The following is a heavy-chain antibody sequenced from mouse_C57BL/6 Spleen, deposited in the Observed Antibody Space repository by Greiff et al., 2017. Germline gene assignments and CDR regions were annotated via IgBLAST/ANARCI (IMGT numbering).Heavy chain of an antibody. V-gene: IGHV1-80*01. CDR1: GYAFSSYW. Sequence: QVQLQQSGAELVKPGASVKISCKASGYAFSSYWLNWVKQRPGKGLEWIGQIYPGDGDTNYNGKFKGKATLTADKSSSTAYMQLSSLRSEDSEVYVCAREGYSNYEKYAMDYWGQGTSVTVSS. CDR3: AREGYSNYEKYAMDY. CDR2: IYPGDGDT. J-gene: IGHJ4*01. D-gene: IGHD2-5*01.